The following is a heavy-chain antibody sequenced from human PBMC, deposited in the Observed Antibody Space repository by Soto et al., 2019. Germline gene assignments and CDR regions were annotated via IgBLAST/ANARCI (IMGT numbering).Heavy chain of an antibody. CDR1: GGSISSGGYY. J-gene: IGHJ5*02. CDR3: ARQPDIVVVPAAIGFDP. Sequence: SETLSLTCTVSGGSISSGGYYWSCIRQHPGKGLEWIGYIYYSGSTYYNPSLKSRVTISVDTSKNQFSLKLSSVTAADTAVYYCARQPDIVVVPAAIGFDPWGQGTLVTVSS. CDR2: IYYSGST. V-gene: IGHV4-31*03. D-gene: IGHD2-2*01.